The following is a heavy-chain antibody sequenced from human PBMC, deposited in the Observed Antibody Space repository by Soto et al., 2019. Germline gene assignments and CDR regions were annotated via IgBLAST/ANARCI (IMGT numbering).Heavy chain of an antibody. D-gene: IGHD2-15*01. J-gene: IGHJ3*02. V-gene: IGHV3-30*18. Sequence: GGSLRLSXAASGFTFSSYGMHWVRQAPGKGLEWVAVISYDGSNKYYADSVKGRFTISRDNSKNTLYLQMNSLRAEDTAVYYCAKDRRGYCSGGSCSDQDIWGQGTMVTVSS. CDR2: ISYDGSNK. CDR3: AKDRRGYCSGGSCSDQDI. CDR1: GFTFSSYG.